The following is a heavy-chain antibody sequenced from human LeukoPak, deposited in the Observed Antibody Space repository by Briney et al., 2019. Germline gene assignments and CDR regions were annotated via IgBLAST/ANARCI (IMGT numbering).Heavy chain of an antibody. CDR1: GGSFSGYY. J-gene: IGHJ3*02. Sequence: SETLSLTCAVYGGSFSGYYWSWIRQPPGKGLEWIGEINHSGSTNYIPSLKSRVTISVDTSKNQFSLKLSSVTAADTAVYYCAGWIQLWLGAFDIWGQGTMVTVSS. D-gene: IGHD5-18*01. V-gene: IGHV4-34*01. CDR2: INHSGST. CDR3: AGWIQLWLGAFDI.